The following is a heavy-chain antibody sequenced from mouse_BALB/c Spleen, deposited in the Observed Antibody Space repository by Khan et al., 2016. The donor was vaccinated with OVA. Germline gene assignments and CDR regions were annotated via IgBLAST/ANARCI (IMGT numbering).Heavy chain of an antibody. CDR2: VSTNYGNT. Sequence: QVQLQQPGPELVRPGVSVKLSCKGPDYTFTDYSMHWVQQRHVKNLEWIGAVSTNYGNTNYNQKFKGKAIMTVDKSSSTAYMELARLTSEDSALYICARADGYSLFAYWGQGTLVTVSP. CDR3: ARADGYSLFAY. V-gene: IGHV1S137*01. D-gene: IGHD2-3*01. J-gene: IGHJ3*01. CDR1: DYTFTDYS.